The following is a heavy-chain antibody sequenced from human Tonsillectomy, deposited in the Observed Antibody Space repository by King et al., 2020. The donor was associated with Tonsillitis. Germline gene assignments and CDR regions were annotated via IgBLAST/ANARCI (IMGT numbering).Heavy chain of an antibody. J-gene: IGHJ4*02. Sequence: TLKESGPTLVKPTQTLTLTCTFSGFSLSTSGVGVGWIRQPPGKALEWLAPIYWNDDKRYSPSLKSRLTITKDTSKNQVVLTMTNMDPVDTATYYCAHSQGAYYSGSGSYYFPFDYWGRGTLVTVSS. CDR3: AHSQGAYYSGSGSYYFPFDY. CDR2: IYWNDDK. D-gene: IGHD3-10*01. V-gene: IGHV2-5*01. CDR1: GFSLSTSGVG.